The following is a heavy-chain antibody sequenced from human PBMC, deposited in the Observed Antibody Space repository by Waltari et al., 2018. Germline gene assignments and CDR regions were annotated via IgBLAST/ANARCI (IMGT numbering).Heavy chain of an antibody. Sequence: QVQLQQWGAGLLKPSETLSLTCAVYGGSFRGYYWSWIRQPPGKGLEWIGEINHSGSTNYNPSLKSRVTISVDTSKNQFSLKLSSVTAADTAVYYCARGRHYYGSGSYYNVGRGQRSFDPWGQGTLVTVSS. CDR1: GGSFRGYY. V-gene: IGHV4-34*01. CDR2: INHSGST. J-gene: IGHJ5*02. CDR3: ARGRHYYGSGSYYNVGRGQRSFDP. D-gene: IGHD3-10*01.